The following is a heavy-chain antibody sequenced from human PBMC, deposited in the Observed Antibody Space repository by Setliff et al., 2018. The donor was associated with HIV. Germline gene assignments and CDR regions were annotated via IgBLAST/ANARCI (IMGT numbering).Heavy chain of an antibody. CDR2: INKDGSQT. CDR3: AKNARDYYYYYMDV. Sequence: PGGSLRLSCATSGFTFSSYWMSWVRQAPGKGLEWVANINKDGSQTYYVDSVKGRFTISRDAAKNSLFLQMNSLRTEDTAVYYCAKNARDYYYYYMDVWGKGTTVTVSS. V-gene: IGHV3-7*01. CDR1: GFTFSSYW. J-gene: IGHJ6*03.